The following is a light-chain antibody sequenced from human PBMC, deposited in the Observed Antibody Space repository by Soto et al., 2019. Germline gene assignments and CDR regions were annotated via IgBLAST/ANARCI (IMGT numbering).Light chain of an antibody. CDR1: QSISNY. V-gene: IGKV1-39*01. CDR3: QETYSQPFT. Sequence: DIQMTQSPSSLSASVGDTITITCRASQSISNYLNWYQQKPGKAPKLLIYAASSLHGGVPSRFSGSGSGTDFSLTINSLQPEDFATYVCQETYSQPFTFGPGTKVD. J-gene: IGKJ3*01. CDR2: AAS.